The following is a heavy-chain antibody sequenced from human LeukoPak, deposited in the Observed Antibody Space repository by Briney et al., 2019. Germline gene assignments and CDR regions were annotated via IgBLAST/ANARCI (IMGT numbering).Heavy chain of an antibody. CDR2: INPSGGST. CDR1: GYTFTSYY. J-gene: IGHJ4*02. Sequence: ASVKVSCKASGYTFTSYYMHWVRQAPGQGLEWMGIINPSGGSTSYAQKFQGRVTMTRDTSTSTVYMELSSLRSEDTAVYYCARDFNPYYYGSGMSGGDYFDYWGQGTLVTVSS. D-gene: IGHD3-10*01. CDR3: ARDFNPYYYGSGMSGGDYFDY. V-gene: IGHV1-46*01.